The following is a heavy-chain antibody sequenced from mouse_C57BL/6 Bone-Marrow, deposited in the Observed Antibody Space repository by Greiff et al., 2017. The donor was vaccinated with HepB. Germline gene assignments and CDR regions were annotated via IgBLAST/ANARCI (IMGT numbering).Heavy chain of an antibody. CDR2: INSDGGST. J-gene: IGHJ3*01. CDR3: ARQIYYDYDAWFAY. D-gene: IGHD2-4*01. CDR1: EYEFPSHD. V-gene: IGHV5-2*01. Sequence: EVKLMESGGGLVQPGESLKLSCESNEYEFPSHDMSWVRKTPEKRLELVAAINSDGGSTYYPDTMERRFIISRDNTKKTLYLQMSSLRSEDTALYYCARQIYYDYDAWFAYWGQGTLVTVSA.